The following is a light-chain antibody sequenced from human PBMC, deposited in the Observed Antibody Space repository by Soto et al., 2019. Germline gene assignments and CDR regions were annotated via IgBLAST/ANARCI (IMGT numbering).Light chain of an antibody. CDR3: LQALQTPWT. Sequence: DIVMTQSPLSLPVTPGEPASISCRSSQSLLHSNGYNYLDWYLQKPGQSPQLLIYLGSNRSSGVHDRFSGSGSGTDFTLKIRRVEAEDVGVYYCLQALQTPWTFGQGTKV. J-gene: IGKJ1*01. V-gene: IGKV2-28*01. CDR2: LGS. CDR1: QSLLHSNGYNY.